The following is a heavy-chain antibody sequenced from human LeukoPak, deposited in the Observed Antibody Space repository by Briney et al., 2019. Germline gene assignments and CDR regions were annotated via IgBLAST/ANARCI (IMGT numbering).Heavy chain of an antibody. V-gene: IGHV4-34*01. CDR3: ARGQSDCSGGSCSYYFDY. CDR2: INHSGST. Sequence: SETLSLTCAVYGGSFSGYHWSWIRQPPGKGLEWIGEINHSGSTNYNPSLKSRVTISVDTSKNQFSLKLSSVTAADTAVYYCARGQSDCSGGSCSYYFDYWGQGTLVTVSS. J-gene: IGHJ4*02. D-gene: IGHD2-15*01. CDR1: GGSFSGYH.